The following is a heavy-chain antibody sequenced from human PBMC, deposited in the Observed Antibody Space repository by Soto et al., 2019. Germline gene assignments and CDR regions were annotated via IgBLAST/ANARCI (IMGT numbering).Heavy chain of an antibody. CDR2: ISYDGSNK. D-gene: IGHD2-2*01. Sequence: QVQLVESGGGVVQPGRSLRLSCAASGFTFSTYGMHWVRQAPGKGLEWVAVISYDGSNKYYADSVKGRFTISRDSSGNTLYLQMNSLRAEDTAVYYCAKALGYCTSTTCSIDYWGQGTLVTVSS. CDR3: AKALGYCTSTTCSIDY. CDR1: GFTFSTYG. J-gene: IGHJ4*02. V-gene: IGHV3-30*18.